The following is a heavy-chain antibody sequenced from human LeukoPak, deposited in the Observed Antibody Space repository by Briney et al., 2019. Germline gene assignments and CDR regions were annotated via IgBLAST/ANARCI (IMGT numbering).Heavy chain of an antibody. CDR3: ARGQRGIVVVPAAMPFDAFDI. CDR1: GYTFTGYY. V-gene: IGHV1-2*02. D-gene: IGHD2-2*01. Sequence: ASVKVSCKASGYTFTGYYMHWVRQAPGQGLEWMGWINPNSGGTNYAQKFQGRVTMTRDTSISTAYMELSRLRSDDTAVYYCARGQRGIVVVPAAMPFDAFDIWGQGTMVTVSS. J-gene: IGHJ3*02. CDR2: INPNSGGT.